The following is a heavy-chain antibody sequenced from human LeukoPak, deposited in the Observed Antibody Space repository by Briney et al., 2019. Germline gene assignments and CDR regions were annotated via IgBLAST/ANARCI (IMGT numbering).Heavy chain of an antibody. CDR3: ARDYETTNF. CDR2: IYSGGST. J-gene: IGHJ4*02. D-gene: IGHD4-17*01. Sequence: PGGSLRLSCAASEFSVGSNYMTWVRQAPGKGLEWVSLIYSGGSTYYADSVKGRFTISRDNSKNTLYLQMNSLRAEDTAVYYCARDYETTNFWGQGTLVTVS. CDR1: EFSVGSNY. V-gene: IGHV3-66*01.